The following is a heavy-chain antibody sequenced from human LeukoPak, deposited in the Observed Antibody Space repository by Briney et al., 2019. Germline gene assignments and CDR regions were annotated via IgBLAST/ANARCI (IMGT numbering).Heavy chain of an antibody. V-gene: IGHV4-34*01. D-gene: IGHD1-26*01. Sequence: SETLSLTCAVYGGSFSGYYWSWIRQPPGKGLEWIGEISHSGSTNYNPSLKSRVTISVDTSKNQFSLKLSSVTAADTAVYYCARVGSVGASRFDYWGQGTLVTVSS. CDR1: GGSFSGYY. J-gene: IGHJ4*02. CDR2: ISHSGST. CDR3: ARVGSVGASRFDY.